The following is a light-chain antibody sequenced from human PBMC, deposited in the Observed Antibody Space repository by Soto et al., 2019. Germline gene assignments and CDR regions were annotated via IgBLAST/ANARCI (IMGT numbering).Light chain of an antibody. CDR1: SSNIGAGYD. J-gene: IGLJ3*02. Sequence: QSVLTQPPSVSGAPGQRVTIYCTGSSSNIGAGYDVHWYQQLPGTAPKLLIYGNSNRPSGVPDRFSGSKSGTSASLALTGLQAEDEADYYCKSYDSSLSGWVFGGGTKPTVL. V-gene: IGLV1-40*01. CDR2: GNS. CDR3: KSYDSSLSGWV.